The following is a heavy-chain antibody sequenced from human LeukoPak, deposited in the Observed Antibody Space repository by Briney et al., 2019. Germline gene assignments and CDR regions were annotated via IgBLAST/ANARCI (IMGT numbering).Heavy chain of an antibody. CDR2: IYSGGNT. Sequence: GGSLRLSCAASGFTVSSNYMSWVRQAPGKGLEWVSVIYSGGNTYDADSVKGRFSISRDNSKNTLYLQTTSLRAEDTAVYYCASGSPSRGARLYYYYYMDVWGKGTTVTVSS. CDR3: ASGSPSRGARLYYYYYMDV. D-gene: IGHD6-6*01. J-gene: IGHJ6*03. CDR1: GFTVSSNY. V-gene: IGHV3-66*02.